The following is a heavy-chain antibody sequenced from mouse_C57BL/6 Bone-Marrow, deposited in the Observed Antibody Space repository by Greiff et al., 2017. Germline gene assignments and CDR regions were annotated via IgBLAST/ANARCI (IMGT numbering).Heavy chain of an antibody. CDR3: AREGIYYDYDWFAY. CDR1: GYTFTSYW. D-gene: IGHD2-4*01. Sequence: QVQLQQPGAELVRPGTSVKLSCKASGYTFTSYWMHWVKQRPGQGLEWIGVIDPSDSYTNYNQKFKGKATLTLDTSSSTAYMQLSSLTSEDSAVYYCAREGIYYDYDWFAYWGQGTLVTVSA. V-gene: IGHV1-59*01. J-gene: IGHJ3*01. CDR2: IDPSDSYT.